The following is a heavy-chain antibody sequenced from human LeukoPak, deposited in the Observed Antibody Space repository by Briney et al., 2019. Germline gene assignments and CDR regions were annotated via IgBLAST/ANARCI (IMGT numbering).Heavy chain of an antibody. CDR1: GGSFSGYY. Sequence: SETLSLTCAVYGGSFSGYYWSWIRQPPGKGLEWIGEINHSGSTNYNPSLKSRVTISVDTSKNQFSLKLSSVTAADTAVYYCARDPSGSSYDYWGQGTLVTVSS. J-gene: IGHJ4*02. CDR3: ARDPSGSSYDY. V-gene: IGHV4-34*01. D-gene: IGHD1-26*01. CDR2: INHSGST.